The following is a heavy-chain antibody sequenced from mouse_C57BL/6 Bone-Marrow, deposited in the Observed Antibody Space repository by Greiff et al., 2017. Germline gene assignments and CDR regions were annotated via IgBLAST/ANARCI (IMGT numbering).Heavy chain of an antibody. V-gene: IGHV1-69*01. CDR2: IDPSDSYT. D-gene: IGHD1-1*01. CDR1: GYTFTSYW. J-gene: IGHJ1*03. CDR3: ARRGYGSSYDWYFDV. Sequence: QVQLQQPGAELLMPGASVKLSCKASGYTFTSYWMHWVKQRPGQGLEWIGEIDPSDSYTNYNQKFKGKSTLTVDKSSSTAYMQLSSLTSEDSAVYYCARRGYGSSYDWYFDVWGTGTTVTVSS.